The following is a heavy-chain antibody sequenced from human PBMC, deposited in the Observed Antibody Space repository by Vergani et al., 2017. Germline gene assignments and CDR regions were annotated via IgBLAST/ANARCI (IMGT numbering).Heavy chain of an antibody. CDR1: GFRVTTYY. V-gene: IGHV3-66*02. J-gene: IGHJ4*01. CDR3: TGSECSGTTCYGHYFDL. D-gene: IGHD2-15*01. CDR2: IKSDGRT. Sequence: VELLESGGGLAQPGGSLRVSCSASGFRVTTYYMSWVRQAPGKGLEWVSVIKSDGRTSYAESVRGRFTISSDTSRNAVYLQMNILRVEDTVVYYCTGSECSGTTCYGHYFDLWGHEILVTVSS.